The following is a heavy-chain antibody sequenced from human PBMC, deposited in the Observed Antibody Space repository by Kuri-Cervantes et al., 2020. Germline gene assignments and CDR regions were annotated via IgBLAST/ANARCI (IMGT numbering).Heavy chain of an antibody. J-gene: IGHJ4*02. CDR1: GGTFSSYA. CDR3: ARSPDSSDPIQMYYFDY. D-gene: IGHD3-22*01. V-gene: IGHV1-69*06. Sequence: SVKVSCKASGGTFSSYAISWVRQAPGQGLEWMGGIIPIFGTANYAQKFQGRVTITADKSTSTAYMELSSLRSEDTAVYYCARSPDSSDPIQMYYFDYWGQGTLVTVSS. CDR2: IIPIFGTA.